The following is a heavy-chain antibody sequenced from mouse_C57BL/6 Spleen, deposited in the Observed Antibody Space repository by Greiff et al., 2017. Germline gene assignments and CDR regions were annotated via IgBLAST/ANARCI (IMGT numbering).Heavy chain of an antibody. D-gene: IGHD2-5*01. V-gene: IGHV1-62-2*01. CDR3: ARHEEESLYYSNYAMDY. J-gene: IGHJ4*01. CDR1: GYTFTEYT. Sequence: VQLQQSGAELVKPGASVKLSCKASGYTFTEYTIHWVKQRSGQGLEWIGWFYPGSGSIKYNEKFKDKATLTADKSSSTVYMELSRLTSEDSAVYYCARHEEESLYYSNYAMDYWGQGTSVTVSS. CDR2: FYPGSGSI.